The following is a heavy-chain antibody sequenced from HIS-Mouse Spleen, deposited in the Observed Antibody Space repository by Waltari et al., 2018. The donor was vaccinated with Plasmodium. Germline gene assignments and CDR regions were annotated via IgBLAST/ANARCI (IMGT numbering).Heavy chain of an antibody. CDR2: INPNSGGT. CDR1: GYTFTGYY. D-gene: IGHD6-13*01. CDR3: ARVLGYKAAAGTFVEYFQH. Sequence: QVQLVQSGAEVKKPGASVKVSCKASGYTFTGYYMHWVRQAPGQGLEWMGWINPNSGGTNYAQKFQGRVTMTRDTSISTAYMELGRLGSADTAVYYCARVLGYKAAAGTFVEYFQHWGQGTLVTVSS. J-gene: IGHJ1*01. V-gene: IGHV1-2*02.